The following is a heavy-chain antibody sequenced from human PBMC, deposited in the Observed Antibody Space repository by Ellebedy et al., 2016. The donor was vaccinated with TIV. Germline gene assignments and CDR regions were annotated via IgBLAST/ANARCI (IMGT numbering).Heavy chain of an antibody. Sequence: SGPTLVKPTETLTLTCTVSGFSLSNVIMSVSWIRQPPGKALEWLAHIFSNDEKSYSPSLEARLSISKATAKSQVVLTVANMDPVDTATYYCVRALKYCGGDCTYKFDFWGQGALVTVSS. D-gene: IGHD2-21*02. CDR1: GFSLSNVIMS. CDR2: IFSNDEK. V-gene: IGHV2-26*01. CDR3: VRALKYCGGDCTYKFDF. J-gene: IGHJ4*02.